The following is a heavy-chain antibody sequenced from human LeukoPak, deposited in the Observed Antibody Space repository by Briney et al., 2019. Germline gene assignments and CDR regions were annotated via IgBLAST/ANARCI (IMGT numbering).Heavy chain of an antibody. CDR3: AKGSRRQFHY. V-gene: IGHV3-23*01. Sequence: PGGSLRLSCAASGFTFSSCAMSWVRQAPGKGLEWVSDIRGGGGSTYYTDSAKGRFTISRDNSKNTLHLQMNSLRAGDTTKYYCAKGSRRQFHYGGQGTLVTVSS. CDR1: GFTFSSCA. D-gene: IGHD3-10*01. CDR2: IRGGGGST. J-gene: IGHJ4*02.